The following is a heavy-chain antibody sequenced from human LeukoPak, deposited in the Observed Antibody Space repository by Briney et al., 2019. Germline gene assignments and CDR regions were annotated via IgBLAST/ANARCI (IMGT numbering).Heavy chain of an antibody. J-gene: IGHJ4*02. V-gene: IGHV3-15*01. CDR2: IKSKTDGGTT. Sequence: KPGGSLRLSCAASGFSFSNAWMSWVRQAPGKGLEWVGRIKSKTDGGTTDYAAPVKGRFTISRDDSKNTLYLQMNSLKTEDTAIYYCTKTYYYGSGSLDYWGQGTLVTVSS. CDR3: TKTYYYGSGSLDY. D-gene: IGHD3-10*01. CDR1: GFSFSNAW.